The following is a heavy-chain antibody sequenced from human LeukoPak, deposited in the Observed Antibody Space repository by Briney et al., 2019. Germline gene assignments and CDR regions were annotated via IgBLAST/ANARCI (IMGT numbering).Heavy chain of an antibody. D-gene: IGHD4-23*01. CDR3: ARGPDYGGNGGGY. J-gene: IGHJ4*02. CDR1: GGSFSGYY. CDR2: INHSGST. Sequence: PSETLSLTCAVYGGSFSGYYWSWIRQPPGKGLEWIGEINHSGSTDYNPSLKSRVTISVDTSKSQFSLKLSSVTAADTAVYYCARGPDYGGNGGGYWGQGTLVTVSS. V-gene: IGHV4-34*01.